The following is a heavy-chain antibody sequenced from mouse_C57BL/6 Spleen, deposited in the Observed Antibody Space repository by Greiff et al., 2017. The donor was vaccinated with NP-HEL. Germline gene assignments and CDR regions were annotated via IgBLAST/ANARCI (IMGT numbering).Heavy chain of an antibody. CDR2: IWSGGST. D-gene: IGHD1-2*01. Sequence: QVQLKESGPGLVQPSQSLTITCTVSGFSLTSYGVHWVRQSPGKGLEWLGVIWSGGSTAYNAAFISRLSISKDNSKSQVFFKMNSLQDDYTAIYYCARHYYWYFDVWGTGTTVTVSS. CDR3: ARHYYWYFDV. J-gene: IGHJ1*03. V-gene: IGHV2-2*01. CDR1: GFSLTSYG.